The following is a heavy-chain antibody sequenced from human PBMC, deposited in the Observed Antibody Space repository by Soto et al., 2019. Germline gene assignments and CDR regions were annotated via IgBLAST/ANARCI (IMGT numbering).Heavy chain of an antibody. D-gene: IGHD3-3*01. V-gene: IGHV1-24*01. CDR1: GYTLTELS. CDR2: FDPEDGGT. Sequence: ASVKVSCKVSGYTLTELSMHWVRQAPGKGLEWMGGFDPEDGGTIYAQKFQGRVTMTEDTSTDTAYMELSSLRSEDTAVYYCATVLAYYDFSGQNWFDPWGQGTLVTVSS. J-gene: IGHJ5*02. CDR3: ATVLAYYDFSGQNWFDP.